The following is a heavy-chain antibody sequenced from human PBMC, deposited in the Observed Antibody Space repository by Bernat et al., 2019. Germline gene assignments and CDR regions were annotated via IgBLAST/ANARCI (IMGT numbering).Heavy chain of an antibody. Sequence: QVQLVEFGGGVVQPGRSLTLSCAASGFSFSGYGMHWVRQAPGKGLEWVAVIWSGGSNKYYADFVKGRFTISRDNSQNTLLLQMNSLRAEDTAVYFCARDFLGTRMLPGASDIWGQGTMVTVSS. CDR3: ARDFLGTRMLPGASDI. V-gene: IGHV3-33*01. CDR1: GFSFSGYG. J-gene: IGHJ3*02. CDR2: IWSGGSNK. D-gene: IGHD1-1*01.